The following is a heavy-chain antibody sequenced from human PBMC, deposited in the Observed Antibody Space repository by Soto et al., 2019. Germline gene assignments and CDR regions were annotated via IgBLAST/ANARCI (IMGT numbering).Heavy chain of an antibody. CDR1: GGTFSSYA. V-gene: IGHV1-69*13. Sequence: ASVKVSCKASGGTFSSYAISWVRQAPGQGLEWMGGIIPIFGTANYAQKFQGRVTITADESTSTAYMELSSLRSEDTAVYYCAKKFPKAGAGSPPPPWFDPWGQGTLVTVSS. CDR2: IIPIFGTA. J-gene: IGHJ5*02. D-gene: IGHD6-19*01. CDR3: AKKFPKAGAGSPPPPWFDP.